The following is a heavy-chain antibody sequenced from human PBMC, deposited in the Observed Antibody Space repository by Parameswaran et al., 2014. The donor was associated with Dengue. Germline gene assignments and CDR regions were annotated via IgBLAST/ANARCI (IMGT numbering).Heavy chain of an antibody. Sequence: VRQMPGKGLEWVSAISGSGGSTYYADSVKGRFTISRDNSKNTLYLQMNSLRAEDTAVYYCAKRDTVTTGGYYYYYGMDVWGQGTTVTVSS. D-gene: IGHD4-11*01. V-gene: IGHV3-23*01. CDR2: ISGSGGST. J-gene: IGHJ6*02. CDR3: AKRDTVTTGGYYYYYGMDV.